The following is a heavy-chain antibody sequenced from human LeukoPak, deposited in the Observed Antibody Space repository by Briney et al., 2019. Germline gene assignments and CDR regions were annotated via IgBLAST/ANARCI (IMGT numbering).Heavy chain of an antibody. D-gene: IGHD2-2*03. J-gene: IGHJ4*02. V-gene: IGHV3-33*01. Sequence: PGGSLRLSCAASGFTFSSYGMHWVRLAPGKGLEWVAVIWYDGSNKYYADSVKGRFTISRDNSKNTLYLQMNSLRAEDTAVYYCARDMDYYFDYWGQGTLVTVSS. CDR2: IWYDGSNK. CDR1: GFTFSSYG. CDR3: ARDMDYYFDY.